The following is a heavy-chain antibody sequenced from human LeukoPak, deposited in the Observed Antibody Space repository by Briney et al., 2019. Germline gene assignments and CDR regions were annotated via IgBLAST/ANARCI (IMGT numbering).Heavy chain of an antibody. CDR2: ISYDGSNK. V-gene: IGHV3-30-3*01. CDR3: ARELGYCSSTSCLYNWFDP. Sequence: QTGGSLRLSCAASGFTFSCYAMHWVRRAPGKGLEWVAVISYDGSNKYYADSVKGRFTISRDNSKNTLYLQMNSLRAEDPAVYYCARELGYCSSTSCLYNWFDPWGQGTLVTVSS. D-gene: IGHD2-2*01. J-gene: IGHJ5*02. CDR1: GFTFSCYA.